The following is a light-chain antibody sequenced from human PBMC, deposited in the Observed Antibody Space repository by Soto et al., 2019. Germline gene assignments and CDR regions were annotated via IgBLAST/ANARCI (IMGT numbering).Light chain of an antibody. CDR3: QQYGSSPLT. J-gene: IGKJ4*01. Sequence: EIVLTQSPGTLSLSPGERATLSCRASQSVSSTYLAWYQQKPGQAPRLLMYSTSSRATGIPDRFSGSGSGTDFTLTISRLEPEDFEVYYCQQYGSSPLTFGGGNKVEIK. V-gene: IGKV3-20*01. CDR2: STS. CDR1: QSVSSTY.